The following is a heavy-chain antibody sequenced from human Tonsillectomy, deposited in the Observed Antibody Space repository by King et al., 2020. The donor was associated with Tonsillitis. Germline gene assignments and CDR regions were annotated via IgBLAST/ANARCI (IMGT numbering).Heavy chain of an antibody. Sequence: VQLVESGGGVVQPGGSLRLSCAASGFTFSSYGMHWVRQAPGKGLEWVAFIRYDGSNKYYADSVKGRFTISRDNSKNTLYLQMNSLRAEDTDVYYCAKWDDYYDSSGYYVEYFQHWGQGTLVTVSS. CDR1: GFTFSSYG. V-gene: IGHV3-30*02. CDR2: IRYDGSNK. D-gene: IGHD3-22*01. CDR3: AKWDDYYDSSGYYVEYFQH. J-gene: IGHJ1*01.